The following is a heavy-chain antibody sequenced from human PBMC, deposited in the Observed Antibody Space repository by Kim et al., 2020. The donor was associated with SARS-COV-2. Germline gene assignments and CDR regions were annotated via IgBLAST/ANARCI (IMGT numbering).Heavy chain of an antibody. Sequence: SVKVSCKASGYTLTTYDLSWVRQAAGQGLEWMGYMNPKTGNTAYAQKFQGRVTMTRNTSISTAYMELNSLTSEDTAVYYCARAGYCSGGTCYTWSDYWG. CDR3: ARAGYCSGGTCYTWSDY. CDR1: GYTLTTYD. J-gene: IGHJ4*01. D-gene: IGHD2-15*01. V-gene: IGHV1-8*01. CDR2: MNPKTGNT.